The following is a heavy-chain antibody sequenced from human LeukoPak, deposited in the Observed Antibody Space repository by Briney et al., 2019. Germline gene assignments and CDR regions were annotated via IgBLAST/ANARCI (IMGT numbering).Heavy chain of an antibody. D-gene: IGHD5-24*01. CDR3: ARRRLRGNWFDP. Sequence: ASVKVSCNASGYTFTSYYINWVRQATGQGLEWMGWMNPNSGNTGYAQKFQGRVTMPRNTSISPAYMELSSLRSEDTAVYYCARRRLRGNWFDPWGQGTLVTVSS. CDR2: MNPNSGNT. V-gene: IGHV1-8*01. CDR1: GYTFTSYY. J-gene: IGHJ5*02.